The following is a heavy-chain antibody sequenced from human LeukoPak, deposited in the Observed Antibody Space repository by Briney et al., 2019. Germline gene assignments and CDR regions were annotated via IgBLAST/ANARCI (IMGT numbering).Heavy chain of an antibody. CDR1: GYSVSSYY. J-gene: IGHJ3*02. V-gene: IGHV1-2*02. Sequence: ASVKVSCKASGYSVSSYYVHWVRQAPGQGLEWMAWINPKSGVTNYVKGFQGRVTMSRDTSISTVYMELSRLRSDDSAVYYCARGVDAFDIWGQGTMVTVYS. CDR2: INPKSGVT. CDR3: ARGVDAFDI.